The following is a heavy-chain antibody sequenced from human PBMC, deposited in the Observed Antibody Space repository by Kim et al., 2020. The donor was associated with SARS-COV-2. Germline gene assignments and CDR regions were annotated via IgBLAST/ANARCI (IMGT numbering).Heavy chain of an antibody. D-gene: IGHD2-15*01. CDR1: GGSISSSSYY. CDR2: IYYSGST. CDR3: ARLRSTLGYCSSSSCHYMGV. V-gene: IGHV4-39*01. J-gene: IGHJ6*03. Sequence: SETLSLTCTVSGGSISSSSYYWGWIRQPPGKGLEWIGNIYYSGSTYYNLSLKSRVTISVDPSKNQFSLKLSSVTAADTAVYYCARLRSTLGYCSSSSCHYMGVWGTGTPVTVSS.